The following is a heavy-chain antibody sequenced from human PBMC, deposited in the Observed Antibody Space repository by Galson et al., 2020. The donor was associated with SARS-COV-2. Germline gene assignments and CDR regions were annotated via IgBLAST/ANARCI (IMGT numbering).Heavy chain of an antibody. CDR2: IWYDGSNK. CDR1: GFTFSSYG. D-gene: IGHD6-25*01. CDR3: AGSESPYYGMDV. J-gene: IGHJ6*02. V-gene: IGHV3-33*01. Sequence: GESLKISCAASGFTFSSYGMHWVRQAPGKGLEWVAVIWYDGSNKYYADSVKGRFTISRDNSKNTLYLQMNSLRAEDTAVYYCAGSESPYYGMDVWGQGTTVTVSS.